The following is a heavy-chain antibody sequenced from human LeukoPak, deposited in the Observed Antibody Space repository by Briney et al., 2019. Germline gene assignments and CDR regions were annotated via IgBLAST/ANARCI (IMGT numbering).Heavy chain of an antibody. Sequence: ASDTLSLIRTVWGGSISSNHWSWLRQPPGKGREWIGDLFYTRRNNHNSSLKSRVTISVDTSKNQFSLKLSSVTAADTAVYYCARGRRYYYDSSGPDAFDIWGQGTMVTVSS. V-gene: IGHV4-59*07. CDR2: LFYTRRN. D-gene: IGHD3-22*01. J-gene: IGHJ3*02. CDR1: GGSISSNH. CDR3: ARGRRYYYDSSGPDAFDI.